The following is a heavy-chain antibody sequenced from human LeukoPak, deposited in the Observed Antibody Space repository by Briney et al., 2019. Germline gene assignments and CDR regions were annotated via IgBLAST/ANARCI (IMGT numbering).Heavy chain of an antibody. CDR2: ISNSGGST. CDR3: ANSYTVTTSPFDY. CDR1: GFTFSTYV. J-gene: IGHJ4*02. Sequence: PGGSLRLSRAASGFTFSTYVMSWVRQTPGKGLEWVSTISNSGGSTYNADSVKGRFTISRDNSKNTLYLQMNSLRAEDTAVYFCANSYTVTTSPFDYWGQGTLVSVSS. V-gene: IGHV3-23*01. D-gene: IGHD4-17*01.